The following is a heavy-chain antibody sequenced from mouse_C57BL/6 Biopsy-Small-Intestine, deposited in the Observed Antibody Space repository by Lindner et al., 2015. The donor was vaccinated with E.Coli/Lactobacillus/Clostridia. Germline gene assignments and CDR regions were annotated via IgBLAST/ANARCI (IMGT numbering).Heavy chain of an antibody. CDR3: ARYGKFSYAMDY. CDR1: GYIFTDYY. J-gene: IGHJ4*01. D-gene: IGHD2-1*01. CDR2: IFPNNGGN. Sequence: VQLQESGPELVKPGASVKISCKASGYIFTDYYMHWVKQSHGKSLEWIGYIFPNNGGNDYNRKFKGKATLTVDKSSSTAYMELRSLTSEDSAVYYCARYGKFSYAMDYWGQGTSVTVSS. V-gene: IGHV1-34*01.